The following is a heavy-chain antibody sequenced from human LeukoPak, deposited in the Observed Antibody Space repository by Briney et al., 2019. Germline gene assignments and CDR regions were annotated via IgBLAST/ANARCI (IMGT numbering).Heavy chain of an antibody. Sequence: GGSLRLSCAASGFIFSSNGMYWVRQAPGKGLEWVAVIWHDGSAEFYADSVKGRFSISRDDSKNTVYLQMNSLRAEDTALYYCARDSRGGWSGYFDFWGQGTLVTVSS. CDR3: ARDSRGGWSGYFDF. J-gene: IGHJ4*02. CDR1: GFIFSSNG. V-gene: IGHV3-33*01. CDR2: IWHDGSAE. D-gene: IGHD6-19*01.